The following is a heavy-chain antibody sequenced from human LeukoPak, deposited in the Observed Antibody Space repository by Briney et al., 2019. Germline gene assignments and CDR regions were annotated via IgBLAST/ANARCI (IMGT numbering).Heavy chain of an antibody. CDR3: TRVGSNWYVEEY. V-gene: IGHV3-74*01. D-gene: IGHD6-13*01. CDR2: INGDGSST. Sequence: GGSLRLSCAASGFTFSSYWMHWVRQAPGKGLVWVSRINGDGSSTTYADSVKGRFIISRDNAKNTLYLQMNSLRAEDTAVYYCTRVGSNWYVEEYWGQGTLVTVSS. CDR1: GFTFSSYW. J-gene: IGHJ4*02.